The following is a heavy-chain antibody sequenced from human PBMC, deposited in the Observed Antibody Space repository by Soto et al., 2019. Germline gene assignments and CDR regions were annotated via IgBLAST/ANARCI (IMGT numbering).Heavy chain of an antibody. CDR1: GYSFTSYW. CDR2: IYPGDSDT. J-gene: IGHJ6*02. CDR3: ARDRTEGTMLYYYGMDV. V-gene: IGHV5-51*01. Sequence: GESLKISCKGSGYSFTSYWIGWVRQMPGKGLEWMGIIYPGDSDTRYSPSFQGQVTISADKSISTAYLQWSSLKASDTAMYYCARDRTEGTMLYYYGMDVWGQGTTVTVSS. D-gene: IGHD2-2*01.